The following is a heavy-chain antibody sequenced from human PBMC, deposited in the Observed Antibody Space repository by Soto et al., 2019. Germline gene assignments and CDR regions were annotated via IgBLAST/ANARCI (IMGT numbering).Heavy chain of an antibody. Sequence: PSETLSLTCAVYGGSFSGYYWSWIRQPPGKGLEWIGEINHSGSTNYNPSLKSRVTISVDTSKNQFSLKLSSVTAADTAVYYCALCSSYYYYYMDVWGKGTTVTVSS. D-gene: IGHD6-6*01. CDR1: GGSFSGYY. CDR2: INHSGST. V-gene: IGHV4-34*01. CDR3: ALCSSYYYYYMDV. J-gene: IGHJ6*03.